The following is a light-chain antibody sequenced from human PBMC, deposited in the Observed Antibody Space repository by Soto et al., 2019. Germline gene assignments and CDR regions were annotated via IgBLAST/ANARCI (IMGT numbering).Light chain of an antibody. CDR1: SSDVGAYNS. J-gene: IGLJ2*01. Sequence: QSVLTQPRSVSGSPGQSVTISCTGTSSDVGAYNSVSWYQQHPGKAPKLMIYDVSKRPSGVPGRFSGSKSGNTASLTISGLQAEDEADYYCLSYAGSKTLMVFGGGTQLTVL. V-gene: IGLV2-11*01. CDR2: DVS. CDR3: LSYAGSKTLMV.